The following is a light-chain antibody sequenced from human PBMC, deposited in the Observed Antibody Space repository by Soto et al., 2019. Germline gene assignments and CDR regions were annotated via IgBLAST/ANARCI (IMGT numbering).Light chain of an antibody. CDR1: QSVSSSY. Sequence: EIVLTQSPGTLSLSPGERATLSCRASQSVSSSYLAWYQQKPGQAPRLLIYGASSRATGIPDRFSGSGSGTDFTLTISRLEPEDLAVYYCQQYGSSPVTFGQGTRLKIK. V-gene: IGKV3-20*01. CDR2: GAS. J-gene: IGKJ5*01. CDR3: QQYGSSPVT.